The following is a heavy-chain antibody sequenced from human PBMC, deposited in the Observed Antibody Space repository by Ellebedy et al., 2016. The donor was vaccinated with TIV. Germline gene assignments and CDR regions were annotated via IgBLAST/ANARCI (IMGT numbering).Heavy chain of an antibody. V-gene: IGHV3-74*01. CDR2: INGDASAT. J-gene: IGHJ4*02. Sequence: PGGSLRLSCAASGFTFSSYWMHWVRQVPGKGLVWISRINGDASATSYTDSVKGRFTIPRDNVKEIVYLQMNSLRAEDTAVYYCIRAFDYWGQGTLVTVSS. CDR3: IRAFDY. CDR1: GFTFSSYW.